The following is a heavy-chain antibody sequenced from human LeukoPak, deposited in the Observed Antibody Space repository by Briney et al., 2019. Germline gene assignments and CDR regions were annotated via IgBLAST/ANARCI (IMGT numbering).Heavy chain of an antibody. J-gene: IGHJ4*02. CDR1: GFTFSSYG. Sequence: GGSLRLSCAASGFTFSSYGMHWVRQAPGKGLEWVAVISYDGSNKYYADSVKGRFTISRDNSKNTLYLQMNSLRAEDTAVYYCAREGLKGSLHYWGQGTLVTVSS. CDR3: AREGLKGSLHY. D-gene: IGHD2-15*01. CDR2: ISYDGSNK. V-gene: IGHV3-30*03.